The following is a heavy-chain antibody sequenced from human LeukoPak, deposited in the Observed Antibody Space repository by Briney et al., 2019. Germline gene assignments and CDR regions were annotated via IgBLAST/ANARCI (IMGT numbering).Heavy chain of an antibody. CDR1: GFTFSSYG. J-gene: IGHJ4*02. Sequence: SLRLSCAASGFTFSSYGMHWVRQAPGKGLEWVAVIWYDGSNKYYADSEKGRFTISRDNSKNTLYLQMNSLRAEDTAVYYCAKDHGDIVVVPAATAPDYWGQGTLVTVSS. V-gene: IGHV3-33*06. D-gene: IGHD2-2*01. CDR2: IWYDGSNK. CDR3: AKDHGDIVVVPAATAPDY.